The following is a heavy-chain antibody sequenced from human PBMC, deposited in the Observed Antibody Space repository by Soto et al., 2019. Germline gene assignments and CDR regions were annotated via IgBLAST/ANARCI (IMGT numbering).Heavy chain of an antibody. V-gene: IGHV1-69*08. CDR1: GGTFSSYT. CDR2: IIPILGIA. D-gene: IGHD1-26*01. Sequence: QVQLVQSGAEVKKPGSSVKVSCTASGGTFSSYTISWVRQAPGQGLEWMGRIIPILGIANYAQKFQGRVTITADKSTNTAYMELRSLRSEDTAVYYCARDWDDPTYYYYMDVWGKGTTVTVSS. CDR3: ARDWDDPTYYYYMDV. J-gene: IGHJ6*03.